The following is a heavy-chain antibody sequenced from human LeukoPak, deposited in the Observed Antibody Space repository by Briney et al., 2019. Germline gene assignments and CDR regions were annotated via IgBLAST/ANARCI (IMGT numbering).Heavy chain of an antibody. CDR1: GGSFSGYY. J-gene: IGHJ4*02. CDR3: ARRGSMTGPPPL. D-gene: IGHD3-10*01. CDR2: INHSGST. V-gene: IGHV4-34*01. Sequence: SETLSLTCAVYGGSFSGYYWSWIRQPPGKGLEWIVEINHSGSTSYNPSLKSRVTISVDTSKNQCSLKLSSVTAADTAVYYCARRGSMTGPPPLWGQGTLVTVSS.